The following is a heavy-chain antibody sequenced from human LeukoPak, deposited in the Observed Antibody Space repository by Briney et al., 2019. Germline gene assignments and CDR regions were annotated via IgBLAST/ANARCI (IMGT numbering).Heavy chain of an antibody. V-gene: IGHV4-39*01. CDR2: IYYSGST. J-gene: IGHJ5*02. CDR1: GGSISSSSYY. D-gene: IGHD5-18*01. Sequence: SETLSLTCTVSGGSISSSSYYWGWIRQPPGKGLEWIGTIYYSGSTYYNPSLKSRVTISVDTSKNQFSLKLSSVTAADTAVYYCARGSGYSYGYEFDPWGQGTLVIVSS. CDR3: ARGSGYSYGYEFDP.